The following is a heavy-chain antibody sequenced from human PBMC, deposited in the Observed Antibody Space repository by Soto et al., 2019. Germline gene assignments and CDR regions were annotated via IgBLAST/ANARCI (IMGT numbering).Heavy chain of an antibody. CDR2: IYPGDSDT. J-gene: IGHJ6*02. V-gene: IGHV5-51*01. CDR1: GYTFTSYW. CDR3: AASIFYYGMDV. Sequence: PGESLKISCQGSGYTFTSYWIGWVRQRPGKGLEWMGIIYPGDSDTKYNPSFQGQVTISADKSITTTYLRWTSLKASDTAIYYCAASIFYYGMDVWGQGTTVTVSS.